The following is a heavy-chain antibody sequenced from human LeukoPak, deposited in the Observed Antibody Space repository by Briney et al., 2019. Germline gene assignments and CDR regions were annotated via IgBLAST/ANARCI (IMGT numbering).Heavy chain of an antibody. Sequence: SETLSLTCAVYGGSFSGYYWSWIRQPPGKGLEWIGEINHSGSTNYNASLKSRVTISVDTSKNQFSLKLSSVTAADTAVYYCTRDNIAAVSGNYWGQGTLVTVSS. V-gene: IGHV4-34*01. D-gene: IGHD6-13*01. CDR2: INHSGST. CDR3: TRDNIAAVSGNY. CDR1: GGSFSGYY. J-gene: IGHJ4*02.